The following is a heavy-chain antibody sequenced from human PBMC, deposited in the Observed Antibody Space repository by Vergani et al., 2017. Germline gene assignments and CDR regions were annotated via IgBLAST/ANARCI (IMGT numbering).Heavy chain of an antibody. Sequence: EVQLQESGGGLVKPGGSLRVSCAASGFSFSTYSINWVRQAPGKGKEWVSSISGLSNYIYYADSLKGRFTIPRDNSKNSVYLQMNSLRAEDTAIYYCARKKYYDSKDYYQVEPFDYWGQGTLVTVSS. J-gene: IGHJ4*02. CDR1: GFSFSTYS. CDR3: ARKKYYDSKDYYQVEPFDY. V-gene: IGHV3-21*06. CDR2: ISGLSNYI. D-gene: IGHD3-22*01.